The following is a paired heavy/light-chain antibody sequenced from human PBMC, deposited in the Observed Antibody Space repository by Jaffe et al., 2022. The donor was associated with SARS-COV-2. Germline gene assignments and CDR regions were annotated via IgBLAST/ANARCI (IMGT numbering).Light chain of an antibody. Sequence: DIQMTQSPPSLSASVGDRVTITCRASQGIRNYLAWYQQKPGKVPNLLIYTASTLQSGVPSRFSGSGSGTDFTLTISSLQPEDVATYYCQKYNGAPPWTFGQGTKVEIK. V-gene: IGKV1-27*01. CDR3: QKYNGAPPWT. J-gene: IGKJ1*01. CDR1: QGIRNY. CDR2: TAS.
Heavy chain of an antibody. Sequence: EVQLVASGGGLVQPGGSLRLSCAASGFTFSTYSMNWVRQAPGKGLEWASYISSGSSTIYYADSVKGRFTISRDNAKNSLYLQMNSLRAEDTAIYYCASSPWGVSGVGAFDIWGQGTMVTVSS. CDR1: GFTFSTYS. CDR2: ISSGSSTI. V-gene: IGHV3-48*01. D-gene: IGHD3-10*01. CDR3: ASSPWGVSGVGAFDI. J-gene: IGHJ3*02.